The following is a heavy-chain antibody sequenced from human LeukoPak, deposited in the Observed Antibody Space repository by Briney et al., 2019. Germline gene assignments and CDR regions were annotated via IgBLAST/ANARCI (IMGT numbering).Heavy chain of an antibody. Sequence: LXXXVSXGSISSYYWSWIRQPPGKGLEXIGYIYYSGSTNYNPSLKSRVTISVDTSKNQFSLKLSSVTAADTAVYYCARDSWWELGERAFDIWGRGTMVTVSS. V-gene: IGHV4-59*01. D-gene: IGHD1-26*01. CDR1: XGSISSYY. CDR2: IYYSGST. CDR3: ARDSWWELGERAFDI. J-gene: IGHJ3*02.